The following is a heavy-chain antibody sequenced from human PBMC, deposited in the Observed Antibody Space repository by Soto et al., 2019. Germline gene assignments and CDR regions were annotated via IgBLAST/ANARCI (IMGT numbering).Heavy chain of an antibody. V-gene: IGHV4-30-4*01. D-gene: IGHD4-17*01. CDR3: ARDLGASMTTVVDDAFDI. CDR2: IYYSGST. CDR1: GGSISSGDYY. J-gene: IGHJ3*02. Sequence: SETLSLTCTVSGGSISSGDYYWSWIRQPPGKGLEWIGYIYYSGSTYYNPSLKSRVTISVDASKNQFSLKLSSVTAADTAVHYCARDLGASMTTVVDDAFDIWGQGTMVTVSS.